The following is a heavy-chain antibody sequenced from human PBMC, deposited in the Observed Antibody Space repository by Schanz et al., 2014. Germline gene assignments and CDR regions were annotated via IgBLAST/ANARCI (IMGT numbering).Heavy chain of an antibody. CDR1: GGSISSSSYY. Sequence: QLQLQESGPGLVKPSETLSLTCTVSGGSISSSSYYWGWIRQPPGKGLEWIGSIFYSGSTYYNLSLKSRVSISVDTSKNQFSLILSSMTAADTAVYYCTRSTLWSYDVWGRGTMVTVSS. J-gene: IGHJ3*01. CDR2: IFYSGST. CDR3: TRSTLWSYDV. V-gene: IGHV4-39*07. D-gene: IGHD2-21*01.